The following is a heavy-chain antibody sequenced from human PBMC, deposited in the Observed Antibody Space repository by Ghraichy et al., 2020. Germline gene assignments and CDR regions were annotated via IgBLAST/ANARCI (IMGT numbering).Heavy chain of an antibody. Sequence: SETLSLTCTVSGGSISSYYWTWVRQPPGKGLEWIGYIYDSGSTNYNPSLKSRVTISVDTSKNQFSLKLSSVTAADTAVYYCARALTGPLPYYFDYWGQGTLVTVSS. V-gene: IGHV4-59*01. CDR3: ARALTGPLPYYFDY. J-gene: IGHJ4*02. CDR1: GGSISSYY. D-gene: IGHD3-9*01. CDR2: IYDSGST.